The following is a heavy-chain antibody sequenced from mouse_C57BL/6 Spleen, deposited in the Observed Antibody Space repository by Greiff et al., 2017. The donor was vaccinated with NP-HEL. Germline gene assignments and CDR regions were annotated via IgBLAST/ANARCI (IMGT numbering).Heavy chain of an antibody. CDR2: IYPGDGDT. CDR3: ASQGGFDY. CDR1: GYAFSSSW. V-gene: IGHV1-82*01. Sequence: QVQLKESGPELVKPGASVKISCKASGYAFSSSWMNWVKQRPGKGLEWIGRIYPGDGDTNYNGKFKGKATLTADKSSSTAYMQLSSLTSEDSAVYFCASQGGFDYWGQGTTLTVSS. J-gene: IGHJ2*01.